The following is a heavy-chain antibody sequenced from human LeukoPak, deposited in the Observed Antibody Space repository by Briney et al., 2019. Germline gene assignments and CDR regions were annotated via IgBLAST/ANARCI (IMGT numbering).Heavy chain of an antibody. Sequence: PGGSLRLSCAASGFTFSSYAMHWVRQAPGKGLEWVAVISYDGSNKYYADSVKGRFTISRDNSKNTLYLQMNSLRAEDTAVYYCARANWGNKNYYYYGMDVWGQGTTVTVSS. CDR2: ISYDGSNK. CDR1: GFTFSSYA. V-gene: IGHV3-30-3*01. J-gene: IGHJ6*02. CDR3: ARANWGNKNYYYYGMDV. D-gene: IGHD7-27*01.